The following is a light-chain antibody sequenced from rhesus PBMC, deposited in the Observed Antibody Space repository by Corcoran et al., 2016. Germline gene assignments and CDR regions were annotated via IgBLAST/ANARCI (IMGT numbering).Light chain of an antibody. CDR2: KAS. Sequence: DIQMTQSPSSLSASVGDTVTITCRASQSIAGSLVWYQQKPGKAPNLLIYKASSLQSGVPSRFSGSGSGTDFTHTISSLQSEDFATYYCQQYYSSPYSFGLGTRVEIK. J-gene: IGKJ2*01. CDR1: QSIAGS. V-gene: IGKV1-22*01. CDR3: QQYYSSPYS.